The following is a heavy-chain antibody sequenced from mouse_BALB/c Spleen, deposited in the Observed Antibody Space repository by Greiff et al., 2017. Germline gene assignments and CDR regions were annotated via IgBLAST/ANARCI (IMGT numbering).Heavy chain of an antibody. CDR3: ARYYYGSSYPYYAMDY. CDR2: ISYSGST. J-gene: IGHJ4*01. D-gene: IGHD1-1*01. CDR1: GYSITSDYA. V-gene: IGHV3-2*02. Sequence: EVKLMESGPGLVKPSQSLSLTCTVTGYSITSDYAWNWIRQFPGNKLEWMGYISYSGSTSYNPSLKSRISITRDTSKNQFFLQLNSVTTEDTATYYCARYYYGSSYPYYAMDYWGQGTSVTVSS.